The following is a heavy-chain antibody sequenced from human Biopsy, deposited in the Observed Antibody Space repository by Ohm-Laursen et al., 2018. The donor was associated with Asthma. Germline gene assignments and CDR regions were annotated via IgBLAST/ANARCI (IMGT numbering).Heavy chain of an antibody. CDR1: GGTFNTYV. Sequence: SSVKVSCNSLGGTFNTYVIGWVRQAPGQGLEWMGGINSVFGTTTYPQKFQDRVTITADDSTSTVYMELSSLRSEDTAVYYCAREAGSCISRTCYSLDFWGQGTLVTVSS. J-gene: IGHJ4*02. CDR2: INSVFGTT. D-gene: IGHD2-2*01. CDR3: AREAGSCISRTCYSLDF. V-gene: IGHV1-69*01.